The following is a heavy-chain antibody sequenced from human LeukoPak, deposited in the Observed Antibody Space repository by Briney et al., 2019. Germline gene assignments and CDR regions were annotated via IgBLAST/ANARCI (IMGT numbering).Heavy chain of an antibody. J-gene: IGHJ3*01. CDR3: ARDHSPYYDILTGYCAFDV. CDR2: INVDTGNT. Sequence: ASVKVSCKASGYTFSSNGISWVRQAPGQGLEWMGWINVDTGNTNYARKLQDRVTMTADTATSTVYMELRSLRSDNTAVYYCARDHSPYYDILTGYCAFDVWGQGTMVTVSS. V-gene: IGHV1-18*01. CDR1: GYTFSSNG. D-gene: IGHD3-9*01.